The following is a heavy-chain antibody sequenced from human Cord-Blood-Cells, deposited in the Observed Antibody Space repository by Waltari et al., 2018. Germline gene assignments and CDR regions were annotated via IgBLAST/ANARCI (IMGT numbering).Heavy chain of an antibody. CDR1: GGTFSSYA. J-gene: IGHJ4*02. D-gene: IGHD2-2*01. V-gene: IGHV1-69*12. CDR2: IIPIFGTA. CDR3: ARVVVPAAIRPQYYFDY. Sequence: QVQLVQSGAEVQKPGSSVKVSCKASGGTFSSYAISWVRQGPGQVLEWMGGIIPIFGTANYAQKFQGRVTITADESTSTAYMELSSLRSEDTAVYYCARVVVPAAIRPQYYFDYWGQGTLVTVSS.